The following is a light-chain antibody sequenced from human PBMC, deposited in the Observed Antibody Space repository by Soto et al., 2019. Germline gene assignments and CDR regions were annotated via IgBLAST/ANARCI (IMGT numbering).Light chain of an antibody. J-gene: IGLJ2*01. CDR3: CSYAGSWAV. Sequence: QSALTQPRSVSGSPGQSVTISCTGTSSDVGGYNYVSWYQQHPGKAPKLMIYDVSKRPSGVPDRVSGSKSGNTASLTISGLQAEDEADYYCCSYAGSWAVFGGGTKVTVL. CDR2: DVS. V-gene: IGLV2-11*01. CDR1: SSDVGGYNY.